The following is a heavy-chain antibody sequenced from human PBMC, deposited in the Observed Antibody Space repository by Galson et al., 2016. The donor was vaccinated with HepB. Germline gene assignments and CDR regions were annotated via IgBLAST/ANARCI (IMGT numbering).Heavy chain of an antibody. CDR1: GYTFTSYG. CDR3: ARGPSLVTGYSNNWPHFDN. V-gene: IGHV1-18*01. Sequence: SVKVSCKASGYTFTSYGISWVRQAPGQGLEWMGWISAYNANTNYAQKLQGRVTMTTDTSTSTAYMELRSLRFDDTAVYYCARGPSLVTGYSNNWPHFDNWGQGNLVTVSS. D-gene: IGHD6-13*01. CDR2: ISAYNANT. J-gene: IGHJ4*02.